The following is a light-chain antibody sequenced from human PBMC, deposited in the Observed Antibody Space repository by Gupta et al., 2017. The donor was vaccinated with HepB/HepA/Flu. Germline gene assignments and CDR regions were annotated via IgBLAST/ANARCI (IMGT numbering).Light chain of an antibody. CDR1: QSLEYHDGSTY. V-gene: IGKV2-30*01. CDR2: KVF. CDR3: MQGAVPLT. Sequence: TQTPISLPVTIGQPASISCTSCQSLEYHDGSTYLHWFHQRPGRSPKRLISKVFIRDSGVPDRFSGSGSGTNFTLKINRVEAEDVGVYYCMQGAVPLTFGGGTKVEIK. J-gene: IGKJ4*01.